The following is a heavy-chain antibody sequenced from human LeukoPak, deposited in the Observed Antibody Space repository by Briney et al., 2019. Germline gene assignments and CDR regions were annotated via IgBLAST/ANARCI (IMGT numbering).Heavy chain of an antibody. Sequence: GASVKVSCNASGYSFTTYYMHWMRQAPGQGLEWMGTMNPRGGSTNYAQKFQGRVTMIRDPSTSTVYMELSSLRFEDTAVYYCARVDDYGGNSVGYWGQGTLVTVSS. J-gene: IGHJ4*02. D-gene: IGHD4-23*01. CDR3: ARVDDYGGNSVGY. CDR2: MNPRGGST. V-gene: IGHV1-46*01. CDR1: GYSFTTYY.